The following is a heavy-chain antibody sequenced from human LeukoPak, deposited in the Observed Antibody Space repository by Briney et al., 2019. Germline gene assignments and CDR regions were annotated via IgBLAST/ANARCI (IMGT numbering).Heavy chain of an antibody. Sequence: PGGSLRLSCVASGFPFSSYWMTWVRQAPGKGLEWVANIKQDGSKKSYADSVKGRFTISRDNAKNSLYLQMNSQRAEDTAIYYCTRVGYIDEGIDYWGQGTLVTVSS. CDR1: GFPFSSYW. J-gene: IGHJ4*02. CDR3: TRVGYIDEGIDY. V-gene: IGHV3-7*04. D-gene: IGHD5-24*01. CDR2: IKQDGSKK.